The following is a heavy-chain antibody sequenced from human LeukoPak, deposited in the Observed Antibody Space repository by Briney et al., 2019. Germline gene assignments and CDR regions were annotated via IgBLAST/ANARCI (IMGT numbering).Heavy chain of an antibody. CDR1: GYTFTGYF. J-gene: IGHJ4*02. CDR2: INPSGHST. CDR3: ARDRGNYYTGTSYYFDF. V-gene: IGHV1-46*01. D-gene: IGHD1-26*01. Sequence: ASVKVSCKAFGYTFTGYFIHWVRQAPGQGLEWMGIINPSGHSTSFAQKFQGRVTMTRDMSTSTVYMELSSLRSEDTAMYYCARDRGNYYTGTSYYFDFWGQGTLVTVSS.